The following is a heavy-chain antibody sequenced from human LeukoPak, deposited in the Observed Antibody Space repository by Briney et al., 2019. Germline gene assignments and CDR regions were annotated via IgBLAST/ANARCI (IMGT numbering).Heavy chain of an antibody. V-gene: IGHV5-51*01. CDR1: GYSINNYW. D-gene: IGHD2-15*01. Sequence: GESLKISCKGSGYSINNYWITWVRQMPGKGLEWMGIIYPADSDIRYSPSFQGQVTISADKSISTAYLQWNSLKASDTAMYYCARQEYCSGASCYTWFDPWGQGTLVTVSS. J-gene: IGHJ5*02. CDR3: ARQEYCSGASCYTWFDP. CDR2: IYPADSDI.